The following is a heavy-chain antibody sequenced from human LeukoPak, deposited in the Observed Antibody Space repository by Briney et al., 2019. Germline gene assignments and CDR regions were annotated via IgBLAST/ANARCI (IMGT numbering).Heavy chain of an antibody. J-gene: IGHJ5*02. CDR1: GFTFSSYA. Sequence: GGSLRLSCAASGFTFSSYAMGWVRQAPGKGLEWVSTITGSDGTTYYSDSVRGRFTISRDNSKNTLYLQMNSLRVEDTAVYYCAKDEAAAAPNWFDPWGQGTLVTVSS. D-gene: IGHD6-13*01. CDR2: ITGSDGTT. V-gene: IGHV3-23*01. CDR3: AKDEAAAAPNWFDP.